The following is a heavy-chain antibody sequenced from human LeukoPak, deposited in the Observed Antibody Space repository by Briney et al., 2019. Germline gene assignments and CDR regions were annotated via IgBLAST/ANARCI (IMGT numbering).Heavy chain of an antibody. D-gene: IGHD6-19*01. V-gene: IGHV4-59*08. J-gene: IGHJ4*02. CDR2: SYYSGST. CDR3: ARLHSSGWYYFDY. Sequence: SETLSLTCTVSGGSISSYYWSWIRQPPGKGLEWIGYSYYSGSTNYNPSLKSRVTISVDTSKNQFSLKLSSVTAADTAVYYCARLHSSGWYYFDYWGQGTLVTVSS. CDR1: GGSISSYY.